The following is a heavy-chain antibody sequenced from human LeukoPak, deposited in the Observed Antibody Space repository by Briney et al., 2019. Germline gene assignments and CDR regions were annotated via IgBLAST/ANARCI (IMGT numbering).Heavy chain of an antibody. CDR2: IYYSGST. Sequence: PSETLSLTCTVSGGSVSSYYWSWIRQPPGKELEWVGYIYYSGSTKYNPSHKSLVTTSVDTSKNQFSLNLSSVTAADTAVYYCARDRGGDHCFDYWGQGTLVTVSS. CDR3: ARDRGGDHCFDY. J-gene: IGHJ4*02. V-gene: IGHV4-59*02. CDR1: GGSVSSYY. D-gene: IGHD2-21*02.